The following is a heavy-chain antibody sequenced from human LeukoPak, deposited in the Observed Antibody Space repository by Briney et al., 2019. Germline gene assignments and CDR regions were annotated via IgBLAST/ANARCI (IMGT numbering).Heavy chain of an antibody. CDR3: VRDSTYNTLTGYPIFDY. CDR2: IWYDGSNK. J-gene: IGHJ4*02. V-gene: IGHV3-33*01. CDR1: GFTFSSYG. Sequence: GRSLRLSCAASGFTFSSYGMHWVRQAPGKGLEWVAVIWYDGSNKYYADSVKGRFTISRDNSKNTLYLQMNSLRAEDTAVYYCVRDSTYNTLTGYPIFDYWGQGTLVTVSS. D-gene: IGHD3-9*01.